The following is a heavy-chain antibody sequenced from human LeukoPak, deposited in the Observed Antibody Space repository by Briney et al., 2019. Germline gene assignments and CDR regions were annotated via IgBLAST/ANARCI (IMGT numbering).Heavy chain of an antibody. V-gene: IGHV3-48*03. J-gene: IGHJ4*02. CDR3: AKVAYISADY. Sequence: GGSLRLSCAASEFTFSSYEMNWVRQAPGKGLEWVSYISSSGSAMYYADSVKDRFTISRDNTKNSLYLQMNSLRAEDTAVYYCAKVAYISADYWGQGTLVTVSS. CDR2: ISSSGSAM. CDR1: EFTFSSYE. D-gene: IGHD1-14*01.